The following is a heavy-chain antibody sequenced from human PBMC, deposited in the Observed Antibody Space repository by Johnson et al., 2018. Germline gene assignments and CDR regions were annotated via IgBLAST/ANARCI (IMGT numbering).Heavy chain of an antibody. CDR3: AKDIWDYDSSGYSGGYGMDV. J-gene: IGHJ6*02. V-gene: IGHV3-9*01. Sequence: DSVKGRFTISRDNAKNSLYLQMNSLRAEDTALYYCAKDIWDYDSSGYSGGYGMDVWGQGTTVTVSS. D-gene: IGHD3-22*01.